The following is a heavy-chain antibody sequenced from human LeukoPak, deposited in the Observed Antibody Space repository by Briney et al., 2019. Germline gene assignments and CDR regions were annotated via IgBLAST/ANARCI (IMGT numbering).Heavy chain of an antibody. CDR1: GFTFRNYW. V-gene: IGHV3-74*01. CDR3: VSDSESRSGGDF. CDR2: IDRDGNRI. J-gene: IGHJ4*02. Sequence: GCSFRLSCAGSGFTFRNYWMLWFRHLPGKGLVRVSRIDRDGNRILYADSVRGRFTISRDNARNALYLHMNSLRPEDTAMYYCVSDSESRSGGDFWGQGTLVTVSS. D-gene: IGHD1-26*01.